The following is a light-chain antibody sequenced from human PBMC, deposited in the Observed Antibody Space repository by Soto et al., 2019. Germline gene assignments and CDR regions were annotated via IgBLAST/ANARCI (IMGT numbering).Light chain of an antibody. CDR3: QQYGSSPPT. J-gene: IGKJ1*01. V-gene: IGKV3D-20*01. CDR1: QSVSSSY. Sequence: MVLRQSPATLSLSPGERATRACGASQSVSSSYLAWYQQKPGLAPRLLIYDASSRATGIPDRFSGSGSGTDFTLTISRLEPEDFAVYYCQQYGSSPPTFGQGTKVDIK. CDR2: DAS.